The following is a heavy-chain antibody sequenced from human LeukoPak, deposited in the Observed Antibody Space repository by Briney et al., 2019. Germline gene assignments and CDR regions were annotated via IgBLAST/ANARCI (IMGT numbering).Heavy chain of an antibody. CDR2: ISSSSSYI. V-gene: IGHV3-21*01. Sequence: PGGSLRLSCAASGFTFSSYSMNWVRQAPGKGLEWVSSISSSSSYIYYADSVKGRFTISRDNAKNSLYLQMNSLRAEDTAVYYCARGGSAAGTGGYYFDYWGQGTLVTVSS. CDR1: GFTFSSYS. J-gene: IGHJ4*02. CDR3: ARGGSAAGTGGYYFDY. D-gene: IGHD6-13*01.